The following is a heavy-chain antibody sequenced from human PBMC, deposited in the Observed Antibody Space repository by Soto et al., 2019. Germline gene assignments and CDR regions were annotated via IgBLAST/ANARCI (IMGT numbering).Heavy chain of an antibody. CDR1: GFTFSSYA. V-gene: IGHV3-30-3*01. CDR2: ISYDGSNK. CDR3: ARDLSRRGGRQFNYFDY. J-gene: IGHJ4*02. Sequence: QVQLVESGGGVVQPGRSLRLSCAASGFTFSSYAMHWVRQAPGKGLEWVAVISYDGSNKYYADSVKGRFTISRDNSKNTLYLQMNSLRAEDTAVYYGARDLSRRGGRQFNYFDYWGQGTLVTVSS. D-gene: IGHD3-16*01.